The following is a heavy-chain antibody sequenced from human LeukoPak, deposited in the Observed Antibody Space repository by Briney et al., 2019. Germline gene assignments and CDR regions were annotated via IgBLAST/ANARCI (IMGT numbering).Heavy chain of an antibody. Sequence: GSLRLSCAASGFTFDDYAMHWVRQAPGKGLEWVSLISGDGGSTYYADSVKGRFTISRGNSKNSLYLQMNSLRTEDTALYYCAKDMNGDYGDHFDYWGQGTLVTVSS. CDR1: GFTFDDYA. CDR2: ISGDGGST. D-gene: IGHD4-17*01. J-gene: IGHJ4*02. V-gene: IGHV3-43*02. CDR3: AKDMNGDYGDHFDY.